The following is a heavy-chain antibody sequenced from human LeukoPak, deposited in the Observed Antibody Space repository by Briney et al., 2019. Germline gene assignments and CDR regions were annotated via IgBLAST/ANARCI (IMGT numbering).Heavy chain of an antibody. CDR3: ARIRYCTSTSCLYYFDY. J-gene: IGHJ4*02. V-gene: IGHV4-39*01. D-gene: IGHD2-2*01. CDR1: GGSISSSSYY. CDR2: IYYSGST. Sequence: SETLSLTCTVSGGSISSSSYYWGWIRQPPGKGLELIGTIYYSGSTYYNPSLKSRVTISVDTSNNHFFLKLRSATAADTAVYYCARIRYCTSTSCLYYFDYWGQGSLITVSS.